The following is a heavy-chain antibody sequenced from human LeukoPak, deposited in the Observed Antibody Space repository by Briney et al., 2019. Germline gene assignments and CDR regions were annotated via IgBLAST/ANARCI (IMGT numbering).Heavy chain of an antibody. D-gene: IGHD5-18*01. Sequence: ASVKVSCKASGYTFTDYLVHWVRQAPGQGLEWMGWINPNSGGTHYAQKFQGRVTMTRDTSISTAYMELSRLRSDDTAVYYCARDPGYSSPRGDYWGQGTLVTVSS. CDR3: ARDPGYSSPRGDY. J-gene: IGHJ4*02. CDR2: INPNSGGT. V-gene: IGHV1-2*02. CDR1: GYTFTDYL.